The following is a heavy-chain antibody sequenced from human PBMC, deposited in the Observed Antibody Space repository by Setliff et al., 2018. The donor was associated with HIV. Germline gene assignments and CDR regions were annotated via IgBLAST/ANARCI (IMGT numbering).Heavy chain of an antibody. CDR2: IIPLFGTT. CDR3: ARGRVAAVWAA. Sequence: SVKVSCKASGGTVTTYSINWVRRAPGQGLEWMGGIIPLFGTTTYAQKFQGRVTVTADQSTSTAYMELSSLRSEDTAMYYCARGRVAAVWAAWGQGTLVTVSS. CDR1: GGTVTTYS. J-gene: IGHJ5*02. D-gene: IGHD6-13*01. V-gene: IGHV1-69*13.